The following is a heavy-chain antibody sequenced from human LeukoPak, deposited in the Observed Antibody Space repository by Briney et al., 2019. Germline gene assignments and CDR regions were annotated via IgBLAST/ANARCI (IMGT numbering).Heavy chain of an antibody. J-gene: IGHJ4*02. D-gene: IGHD3-9*01. CDR1: GGSISSYY. CDR2: IYYSGST. V-gene: IGHV4-59*08. Sequence: PSETLSLTCTVSGGSISSYYWSWIRQPPGKGLEWIGYIYYSGSTNYNPSLKSRVTISVDTSKNQFSLKLSSVTAADTAVYYCARHGYYDISSFDYWGQGTPVTVSS. CDR3: ARHGYYDISSFDY.